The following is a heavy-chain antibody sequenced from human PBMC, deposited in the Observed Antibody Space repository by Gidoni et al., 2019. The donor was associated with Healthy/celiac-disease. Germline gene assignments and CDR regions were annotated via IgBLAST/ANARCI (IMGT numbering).Heavy chain of an antibody. V-gene: IGHV3-48*04. CDR2: ISSSSSTI. Sequence: EVQLVESGGGLVQPGGSLRLSCAASGFTFSSYSMNWVRQAPGKGLEWVSYISSSSSTIYYADSVKGRFTISRDNAKNSLYLQMNSLRAEDTAVYYCARDHYDILTGHDAFDIWGQGTMVTVSS. CDR1: GFTFSSYS. J-gene: IGHJ3*02. D-gene: IGHD3-9*01. CDR3: ARDHYDILTGHDAFDI.